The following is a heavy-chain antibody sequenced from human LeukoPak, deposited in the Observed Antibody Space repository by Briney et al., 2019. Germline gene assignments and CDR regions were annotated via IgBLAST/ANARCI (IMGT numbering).Heavy chain of an antibody. V-gene: IGHV3-48*04. J-gene: IGHJ4*02. CDR2: ISNSSSTI. CDR3: ARAFGRSSGWYADY. D-gene: IGHD6-19*01. CDR1: GFTFSSYS. Sequence: GGSLRLSCAASGFTFSSYSMNWVRQAPGKGLEWVSYISNSSSTIYYADSVKGRFTISRDNTKNSLFLQMNSLRAEDTAVYYCARAFGRSSGWYADYWGQGTLVTVSS.